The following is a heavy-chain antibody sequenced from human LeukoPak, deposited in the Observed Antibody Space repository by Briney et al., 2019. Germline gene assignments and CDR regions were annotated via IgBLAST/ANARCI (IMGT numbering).Heavy chain of an antibody. D-gene: IGHD5-18*01. J-gene: IGHJ6*02. V-gene: IGHV3-49*04. CDR1: GFIFGDHA. CDR3: ARGPIQLWIHNAMDV. CDR2: IRSKAYRGTK. Sequence: PGGSLILSCSGSGFIFGDHAMSLVREAPGKGLEWVGFIRSKAYRGTKEYAASVKGRFTISRDDSASIAYLQMNSLRTEDTAVYYCARGPIQLWIHNAMDVWGQGTTVTVSS.